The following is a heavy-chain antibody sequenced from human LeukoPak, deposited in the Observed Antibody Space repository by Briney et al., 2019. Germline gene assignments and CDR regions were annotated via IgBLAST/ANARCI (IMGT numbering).Heavy chain of an antibody. CDR1: GFSLNTTGVG. Sequence: APTLVKTTQTLTLACSAMGFSLNTTGVGVDWIRQTPGKALGSVALIYCDDHKRYSTSLKSRLTITKNTSKNQAVLTITNMDPVDTATYYCGHLILYTPSGFDYWGQGTLVTVSS. D-gene: IGHD3-16*01. CDR3: GHLILYTPSGFDY. CDR2: IYCDDHK. J-gene: IGHJ4*02. V-gene: IGHV2-5*02.